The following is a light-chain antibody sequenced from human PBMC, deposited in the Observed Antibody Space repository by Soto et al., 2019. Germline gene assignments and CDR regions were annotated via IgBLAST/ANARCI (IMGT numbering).Light chain of an antibody. J-gene: IGLJ2*01. CDR1: SSDVGGYNY. CDR3: SSYTSSSTYVI. Sequence: QSALTQPASVSGSPGQSITISCTGTSSDVGGYNYVSWYQQHPGKAPKVMIYDVSNRPSGVSNRFSGSKSGNTASLTISGLHAEDEADYYCSSYTSSSTYVIFGGGTKLTVL. V-gene: IGLV2-14*01. CDR2: DVS.